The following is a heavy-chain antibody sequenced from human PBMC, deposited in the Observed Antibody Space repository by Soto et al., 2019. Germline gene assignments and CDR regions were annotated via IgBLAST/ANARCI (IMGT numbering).Heavy chain of an antibody. CDR2: IKPDGSEK. CDR1: GLTFSSYW. Sequence: GGSLRLSCAASGLTFSSYWMNWVRQAPGKGLEWVANIKPDGSEKYYVDSVKGRFTISRDNAKNSMYLEMNRLRAEDTAVYYWDPFGIAAQVGGMGPLVTVSS. J-gene: IGHJ4*02. V-gene: IGHV3-7*03. CDR3: DPFGIAAQV. D-gene: IGHD6-13*01.